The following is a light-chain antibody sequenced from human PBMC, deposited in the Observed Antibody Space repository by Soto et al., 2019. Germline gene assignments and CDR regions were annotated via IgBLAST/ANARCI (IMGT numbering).Light chain of an antibody. CDR3: CSYAGSSTWV. CDR1: SSDVGNYNL. Sequence: QSALTQPASVSGSPGQSITLSCTGTSSDVGNYNLVSWYQQHPGKAPKLMLYEGSKRPSGVSNRFSGSKSGNTASLTISGLQAEDEADYYCCSYAGSSTWVFGTGTKLTVL. CDR2: EGS. J-gene: IGLJ1*01. V-gene: IGLV2-23*01.